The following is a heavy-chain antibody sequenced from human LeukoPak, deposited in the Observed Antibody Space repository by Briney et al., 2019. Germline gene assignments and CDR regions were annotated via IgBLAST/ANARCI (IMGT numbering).Heavy chain of an antibody. Sequence: SETLSLTCTVSGGSISSSSYYWGWIRQPPGKGLEWIGSIYYSGSTYYNPSLKSRVTISVDTSKNQFSLKLSSVTAADTAVYYCARDSEAAAGYFPSYYYYYMDVWGKGTTVTVSS. CDR1: GGSISSSSYY. CDR3: ARDSEAAAGYFPSYYYYYMDV. J-gene: IGHJ6*03. V-gene: IGHV4-39*07. D-gene: IGHD6-13*01. CDR2: IYYSGST.